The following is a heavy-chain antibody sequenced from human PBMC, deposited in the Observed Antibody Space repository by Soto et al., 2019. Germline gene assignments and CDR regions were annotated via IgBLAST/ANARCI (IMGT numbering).Heavy chain of an antibody. J-gene: IGHJ6*02. Sequence: PGGSLRLSCAASGFTFSDYYMSWIRQAPGKGLEWVSYISSSGSTIYYADSVKGRFTISRDNAKNSLYLQMNSLRAEDTAVYYCARGLRTTYYYYYYGMDVWGQGTTVTVSS. V-gene: IGHV3-11*01. CDR3: ARGLRTTYYYYYYGMDV. CDR2: ISSSGSTI. D-gene: IGHD5-12*01. CDR1: GFTFSDYY.